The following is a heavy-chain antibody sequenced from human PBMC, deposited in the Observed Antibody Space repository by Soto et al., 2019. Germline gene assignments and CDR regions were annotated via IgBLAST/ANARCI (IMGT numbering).Heavy chain of an antibody. CDR2: IYHSGSI. CDR1: SGSISTPNW. Sequence: QVQLQESGPGLVEPSVTLSLRCAVSSGSISTPNWWAWLRQPPGKGLEWIGEIYHSGSINYSPSFASRLTISVDKSTNQFSLRLRSVTAADTAVYYCARVSTGDAFDVWGQGTLVTVSS. J-gene: IGHJ3*01. V-gene: IGHV4-4*02. CDR3: ARVSTGDAFDV.